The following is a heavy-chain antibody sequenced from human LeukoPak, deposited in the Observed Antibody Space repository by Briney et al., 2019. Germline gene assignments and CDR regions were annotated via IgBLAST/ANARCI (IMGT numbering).Heavy chain of an antibody. J-gene: IGHJ4*02. V-gene: IGHV5-51*01. Sequence: GESLKISCKGSGYTFSSYWIGWVRQMPGKGLEWMGIIYPGDSDTRYSPSFQGQVTISADKSISTAYLQWSSLKASDTAMYYCARKTYDFWSGYPEAYYFDYWGQGTLVTVSS. CDR3: ARKTYDFWSGYPEAYYFDY. CDR1: GYTFSSYW. CDR2: IYPGDSDT. D-gene: IGHD3-3*01.